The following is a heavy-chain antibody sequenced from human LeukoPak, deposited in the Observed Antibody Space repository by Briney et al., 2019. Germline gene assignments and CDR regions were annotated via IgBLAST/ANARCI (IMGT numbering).Heavy chain of an antibody. CDR2: ISSSSYI. CDR3: SRPHDS. Sequence: PGGSLRLSCAASGFTFSSYSMNWVRQAPGKGLEWVSFISSSSYIYYADSVKGRFTISRDNAKNSMYLQMNSLRAEDTAVYYCSRPHDSWGQGTLVTVSS. J-gene: IGHJ4*02. CDR1: GFTFSSYS. V-gene: IGHV3-21*01.